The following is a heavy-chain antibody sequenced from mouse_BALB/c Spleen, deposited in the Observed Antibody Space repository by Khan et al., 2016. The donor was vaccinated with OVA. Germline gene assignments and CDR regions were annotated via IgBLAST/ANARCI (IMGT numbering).Heavy chain of an antibody. J-gene: IGHJ4*01. CDR2: IWAGGST. CDR3: FRDDGGGNDAMDY. V-gene: IGHV2-9*02. D-gene: IGHD2-1*01. CDR1: GFSLTSYG. Sequence: VELVESGPGLVAPSQSLSITCTVSGFSLTSYGIYWVRQPPGKGLEWLGIIWAGGSTNYNSALMSRLSISKDNSKSQVFLKMNSLQTVDTAMYYCFRDDGGGNDAMDYWGQGTSVTVSS.